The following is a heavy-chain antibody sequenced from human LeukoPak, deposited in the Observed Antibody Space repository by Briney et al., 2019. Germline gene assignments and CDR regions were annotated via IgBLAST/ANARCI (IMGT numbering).Heavy chain of an antibody. Sequence: HPGGSLRLSCAASGFTFSSYWMSWVRQAPGKGLEWVANINQDGSMKYYVDSVKGRFTISRDNAKNSLYLQMNSLTAEDTAVYYCARDPNPIMGANFHFWGQGTLVTVSS. CDR1: GFTFSSYW. D-gene: IGHD1-26*01. CDR3: ARDPNPIMGANFHF. CDR2: INQDGSMK. V-gene: IGHV3-7*01. J-gene: IGHJ4*02.